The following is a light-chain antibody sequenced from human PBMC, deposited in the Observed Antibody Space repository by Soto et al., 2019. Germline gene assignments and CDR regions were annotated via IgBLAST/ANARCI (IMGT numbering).Light chain of an antibody. J-gene: IGKJ5*01. Sequence: VMTQSPVTLSVSPGESATLSCRASQNVFTNLAWYQQKPGQAPRLLIYGASTRATGVPARFSGSGSATEFTLTISSLQSEDFAVYYCQQYEDWPPITFGQGTRLEIK. CDR2: GAS. CDR1: QNVFTN. CDR3: QQYEDWPPIT. V-gene: IGKV3-15*01.